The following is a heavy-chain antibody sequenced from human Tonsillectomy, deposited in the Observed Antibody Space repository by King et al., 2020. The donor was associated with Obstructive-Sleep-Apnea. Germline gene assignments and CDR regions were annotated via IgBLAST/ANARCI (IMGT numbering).Heavy chain of an antibody. D-gene: IGHD2-2*01. V-gene: IGHV3-9*01. CDR1: GFTFDDYA. CDR2: IFWNGGNT. Sequence: EVQLVESGGGFVQPGGSLRLSCAATGFTFDDYAMHWVRQAPGKGLEWVPVIFWNGGNTGYADSVKGRFTISRDNAKNSLYLQMNSLRAEDTALYYCVKEKQKYLGALDYWGQGTLVTVSS. J-gene: IGHJ4*02. CDR3: VKEKQKYLGALDY.